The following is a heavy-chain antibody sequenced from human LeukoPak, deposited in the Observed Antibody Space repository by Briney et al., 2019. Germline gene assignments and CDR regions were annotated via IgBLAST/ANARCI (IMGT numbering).Heavy chain of an antibody. J-gene: IGHJ6*02. CDR3: VRDGNRGYDMDV. CDR2: INVVNGAI. CDR1: GFTLRYYQ. Sequence: GGSLRLSCATSGFTLRYYQMNWVRQAPGKGLEWVSYINVVNGAIYYADSVKGRFTISGDIATNSVYLQMDSLRAEDTALYYCVRDGNRGYDMDVWGQGTAVTVSS. D-gene: IGHD3-10*01. V-gene: IGHV3-48*01.